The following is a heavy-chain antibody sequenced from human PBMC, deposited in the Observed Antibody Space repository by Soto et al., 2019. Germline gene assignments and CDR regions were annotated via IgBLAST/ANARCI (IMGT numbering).Heavy chain of an antibody. D-gene: IGHD5-12*01. J-gene: IGHJ5*02. CDR3: AAVSGYGSEISS. V-gene: IGHV1-58*02. Sequence: SGKVSCKASVFTFTSSSMQWVRQARGQRLELIGWIVVVSGNTNXAQNFQERXXITRDMSTSTAXMELSXLRAEDTAVYYCAAVSGYGSEISSWVQGTLVTVSS. CDR1: VFTFTSSS. CDR2: IVVVSGNT.